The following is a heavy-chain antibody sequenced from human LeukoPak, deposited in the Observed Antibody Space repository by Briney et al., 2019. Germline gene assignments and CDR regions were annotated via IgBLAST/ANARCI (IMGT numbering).Heavy chain of an antibody. Sequence: PSETLSLTCTVSGGSISSYYWSWVRQAPGKGLEWVSAISGSGGSTYYADSVKGRFTISRDNSKNTLYLQMNSLRAEDTAVYYCAKDPERWSQHAFDIWGQGTMVTVSS. CDR1: GGSISSYY. J-gene: IGHJ3*02. CDR2: ISGSGGST. D-gene: IGHD5-24*01. V-gene: IGHV3-23*01. CDR3: AKDPERWSQHAFDI.